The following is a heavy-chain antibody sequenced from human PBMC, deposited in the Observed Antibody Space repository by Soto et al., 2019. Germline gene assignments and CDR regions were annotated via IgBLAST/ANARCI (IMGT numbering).Heavy chain of an antibody. Sequence: SQTLCLPYTVVGGYISNYYWRWILQTPGKGLEWIGYIYYSGSTNYNPSLKSRVTISVDTSKNQFSLKLSSVTAADTAVYYCARGTTGTNGPPAYYYYYYMDVWGKGTTVTVSS. D-gene: IGHD1-1*01. J-gene: IGHJ6*03. V-gene: IGHV4-59*08. CDR1: GGYISNYY. CDR3: ARGTTGTNGPPAYYYYYYMDV. CDR2: IYYSGST.